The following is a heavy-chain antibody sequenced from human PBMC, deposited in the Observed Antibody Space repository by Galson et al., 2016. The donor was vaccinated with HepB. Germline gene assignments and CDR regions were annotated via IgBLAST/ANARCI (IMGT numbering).Heavy chain of an antibody. J-gene: IGHJ2*01. Sequence: YIFTAYYIHWVRQAPGQGLEWMGRIDPNRGDTIFAQKFQGGVTLTRDTSHTTVYLELTRLRPNDTAVYFCTRGGPPSYFDVWGRGTLVTVS. CDR2: IDPNRGDT. CDR1: YIFTAYY. CDR3: TRGGPPSYFDV. V-gene: IGHV1-2*06.